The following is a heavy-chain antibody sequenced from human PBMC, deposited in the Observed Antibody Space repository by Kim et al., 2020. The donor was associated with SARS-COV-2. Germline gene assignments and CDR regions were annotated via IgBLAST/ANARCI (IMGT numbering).Heavy chain of an antibody. Sequence: SETLSLTCAVYGGSFSGYYWSWIRQPPGKGLEWIGEINHSGSTNYNPSLKSRVTISVDTSKNQFSLKLSSVTAADTAVYYCARGRGSSWYYYYYGMDVWGQGTTVTVS. V-gene: IGHV4-34*01. CDR3: ARGRGSSWYYYYYGMDV. CDR2: INHSGST. CDR1: GGSFSGYY. J-gene: IGHJ6*02. D-gene: IGHD6-13*01.